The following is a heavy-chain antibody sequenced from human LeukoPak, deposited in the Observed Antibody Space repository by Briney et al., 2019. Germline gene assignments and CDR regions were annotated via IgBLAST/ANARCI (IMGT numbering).Heavy chain of an antibody. CDR2: ISGSGGST. V-gene: IGHV3-23*01. CDR3: AVGDNPGALDY. J-gene: IGHJ4*02. Sequence: GGSLRLSCAASGFTFSSYAMSWVRQAPGKGLEWISGISGSGGSTYYADSVKGRFTISRDNSKNTLYLQMNSLRAEDTAVYYCAVGDNPGALDYWGQGTLVTVSS. D-gene: IGHD1-14*01. CDR1: GFTFSSYA.